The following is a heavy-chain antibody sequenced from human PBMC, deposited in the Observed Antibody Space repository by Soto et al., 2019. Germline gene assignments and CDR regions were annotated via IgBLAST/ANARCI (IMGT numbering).Heavy chain of an antibody. CDR1: GGSFSGYY. Sequence: QVQLQQWGAGLLKPSETLSLTCAVYGGSFSGYYWSWIRQPPGKGLEWIGEINHSGSTNYKPSLKSRVTLSVDTTTNQFALTLISVTAAGTAVYYCARAPRSGWYFDYWGQGTLVTVSS. CDR2: INHSGST. V-gene: IGHV4-34*01. CDR3: ARAPRSGWYFDY. J-gene: IGHJ4*02. D-gene: IGHD6-19*01.